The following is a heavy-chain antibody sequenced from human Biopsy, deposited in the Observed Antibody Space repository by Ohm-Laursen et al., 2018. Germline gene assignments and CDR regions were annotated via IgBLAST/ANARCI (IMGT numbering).Heavy chain of an antibody. D-gene: IGHD5-18*01. CDR1: GFTFSSYG. V-gene: IGHV3-30*02. Sequence: LPLSCTASGFTFSSYGMHWVRQAPGKVLEWVGFIFYDGRNTYYADSVKGRFTVSRDNSRDTLYLQMSSLRAEDTAVYYCAKDRYNYTPIGGFSMDVWGQGTTVTVSS. J-gene: IGHJ6*02. CDR2: IFYDGRNT. CDR3: AKDRYNYTPIGGFSMDV.